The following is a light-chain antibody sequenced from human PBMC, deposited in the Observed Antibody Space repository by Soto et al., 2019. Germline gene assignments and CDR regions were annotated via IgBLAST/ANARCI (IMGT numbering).Light chain of an antibody. CDR1: QGIGST. V-gene: IGKV3-15*01. J-gene: IGKJ4*01. CDR2: GAS. CDR3: QRYNSWPLT. Sequence: EIVMTQSPATLSVSPGERATLSCRASQGIGSTLAWYQQKPGQTPKLLIYGASTRATGVPARFSGSGSGTEFTLTINSLQSEDFEVYYCQRYNSWPLTFGGGTKVDIK.